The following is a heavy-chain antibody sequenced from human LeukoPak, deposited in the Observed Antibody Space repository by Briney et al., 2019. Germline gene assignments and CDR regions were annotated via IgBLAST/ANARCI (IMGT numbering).Heavy chain of an antibody. CDR2: ITGDGGST. Sequence: PGGSLRLSCAASGFTFDDYAMHWVRQAPGRGLGGVSFITGDGGSTYYADSVKGRFTISRDNSKNSLYLQMNSLRTQDTALYYCAKGYYYDSSGYYYLDYWGQGTLVTVSS. CDR1: GFTFDDYA. V-gene: IGHV3-43*02. J-gene: IGHJ4*02. D-gene: IGHD3-22*01. CDR3: AKGYYYDSSGYYYLDY.